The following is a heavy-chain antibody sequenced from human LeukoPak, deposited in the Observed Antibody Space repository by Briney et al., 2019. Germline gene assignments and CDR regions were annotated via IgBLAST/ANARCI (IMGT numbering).Heavy chain of an antibody. J-gene: IGHJ3*02. CDR1: GFTFSSYG. D-gene: IGHD1-1*01. V-gene: IGHV3-30*18. CDR2: ISYDGSNK. Sequence: GGSLRLSYAASGFTFSSYGMHWVRQAPGKGLEWVAVISYDGSNKYYADSVKGRFTISGDNSKNTLYLQMNSLRAEDTAVYYCAKAGMWNDAFDIWGQGTMVTVSS. CDR3: AKAGMWNDAFDI.